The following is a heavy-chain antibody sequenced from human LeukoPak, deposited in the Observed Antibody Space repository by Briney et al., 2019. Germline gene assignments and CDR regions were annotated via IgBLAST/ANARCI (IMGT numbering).Heavy chain of an antibody. J-gene: IGHJ6*02. CDR3: ARDVDRDYYYGMDV. CDR1: GFTVSSNY. Sequence: PGGSLRLSCAASGFTVSSNYMSWVRQAPGKGLEWVSVIYSGGSTYYADSVKGRFTISRDNSKNTLYLQMNSLRAEDTAVYNCARDVDRDYYYGMDVWGQGTTVTVSS. CDR2: IYSGGST. V-gene: IGHV3-53*01.